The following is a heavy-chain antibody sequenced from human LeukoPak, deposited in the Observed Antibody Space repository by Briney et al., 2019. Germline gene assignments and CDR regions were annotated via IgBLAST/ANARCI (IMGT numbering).Heavy chain of an antibody. CDR2: INHSGST. J-gene: IGHJ4*02. CDR3: ARGYYDFPY. CDR1: GGSFSGYY. Sequence: SETLSLTCAVYGGSFSGYYWSWIRQPPGKGLEWIGEINHSGSTNYNPSLKSRVTISVDTSKNQFSLKLSSVTAADTAVYYCARGYYDFPYWGQGTLVTVSS. D-gene: IGHD3-3*01. V-gene: IGHV4-34*01.